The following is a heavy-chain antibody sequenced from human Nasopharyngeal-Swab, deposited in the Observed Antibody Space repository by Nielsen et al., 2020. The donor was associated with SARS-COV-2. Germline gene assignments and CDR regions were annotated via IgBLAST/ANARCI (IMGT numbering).Heavy chain of an antibody. CDR1: GFTVSSNY. D-gene: IGHD3-10*01. V-gene: IGHV3-11*04. J-gene: IGHJ3*02. CDR3: ARHTSPWLSRYVPFDI. Sequence: GGSLRLSCAASGFTVSSNYMSWIRQAPGKGLEWVSYISSSGSTIYYADSVKGRFTISRDNAKNSLYLQMNSLRAEDTAVYYCARHTSPWLSRYVPFDIWGQGTMVTVSS. CDR2: ISSSGSTI.